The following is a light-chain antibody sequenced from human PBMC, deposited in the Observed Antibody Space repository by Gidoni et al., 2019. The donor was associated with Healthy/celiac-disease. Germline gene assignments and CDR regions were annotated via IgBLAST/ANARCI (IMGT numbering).Light chain of an antibody. J-gene: IGLJ3*02. CDR1: SSDVGGYNY. CDR3: SSDAGSNDFVV. CDR2: AVS. V-gene: IGLV2-8*01. Sequence: QSDLTQPPPASGAPGHSVTISCTGTSSDVGGYNYVSWYQQQPGKAPTLMIYAVSKRPSGVPDRFSGAKPGNTASLTVAGLQADDEADYYCSSDAGSNDFVVFGGGTKLTVL.